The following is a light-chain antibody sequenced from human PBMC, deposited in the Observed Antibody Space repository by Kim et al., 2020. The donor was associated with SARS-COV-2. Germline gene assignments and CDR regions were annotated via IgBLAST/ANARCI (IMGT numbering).Light chain of an antibody. CDR1: SSHFVAFNY. Sequence: ITRSSTGTSSHFVAFNYVSWYQQPPGKTPKLMIYDVITRPSAVSNRFSGSMSGNSASLTISGLQAEDEADYYCSSFSPSYTLGVFGGGTQLTVL. V-gene: IGLV2-14*03. CDR3: SSFSPSYTLGV. CDR2: DVI. J-gene: IGLJ3*02.